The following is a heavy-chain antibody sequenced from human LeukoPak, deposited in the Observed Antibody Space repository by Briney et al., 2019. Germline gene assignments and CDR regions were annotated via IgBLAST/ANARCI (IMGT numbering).Heavy chain of an antibody. V-gene: IGHV3-23*01. D-gene: IGHD1-26*01. CDR1: GFTFSSYA. J-gene: IGHJ4*02. CDR3: ARDVGPIHFDY. Sequence: PGGSLRLSCVASGFTFSSYAMSWVRQAPGKGLEWVATIDSGGGSTHYADSVKGRLTISRDSSKNTLYLQMNSLRAEDTAVYYCARDVGPIHFDYWGQGTLVTVSS. CDR2: IDSGGGST.